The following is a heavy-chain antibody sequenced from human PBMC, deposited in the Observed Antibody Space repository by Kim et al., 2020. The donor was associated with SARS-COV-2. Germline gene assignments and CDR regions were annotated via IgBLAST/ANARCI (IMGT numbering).Heavy chain of an antibody. J-gene: IGHJ1*01. D-gene: IGHD3-10*01. CDR3: APGRSDWSEYFQH. Sequence: AQKFQGRVTMTEDTATDTAYMELGSLRYEDTAVYYCAPGRSDWSEYFQHWGQGTLVTVSS. V-gene: IGHV1-24*01.